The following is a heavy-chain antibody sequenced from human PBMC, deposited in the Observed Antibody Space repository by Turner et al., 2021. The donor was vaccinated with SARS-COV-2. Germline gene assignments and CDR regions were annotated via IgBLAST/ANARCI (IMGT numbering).Heavy chain of an antibody. CDR1: GASISSYY. CDR2: IYYSGST. V-gene: IGHV4-59*08. CDR3: ARGFDY. Sequence: QVQLQESGPGLVKPSETLSLTCTVSGASISSYYWSWIRQPPGKGLEWIGYIYYSGSTKYNPSLKSRVTISVDTSKNQFSLKLSSVTAADTAVYYCARGFDYRGQGTLVTVSS. J-gene: IGHJ4*02.